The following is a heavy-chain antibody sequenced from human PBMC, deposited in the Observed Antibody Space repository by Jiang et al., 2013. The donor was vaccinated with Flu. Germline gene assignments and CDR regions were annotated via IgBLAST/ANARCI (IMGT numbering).Heavy chain of an antibody. J-gene: IGHJ6*02. CDR2: LILKMVK. V-gene: IGHV1-24*01. D-gene: IGHD1-26*01. Sequence: GKGTLSGWEVLILKMVKQYYAQKFQGRVTMTEDTSTDTAYMELSSLRSEDTAVYYCATCPRVPSGSYGMDVWGQGTTVTVSS. CDR3: ATCPRVPSGSYGMDV.